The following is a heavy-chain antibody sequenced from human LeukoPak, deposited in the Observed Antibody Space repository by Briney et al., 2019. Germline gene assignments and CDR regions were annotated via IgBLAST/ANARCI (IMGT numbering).Heavy chain of an antibody. Sequence: GASVKVSCKASGYTFTGYYMHWVRQAPGQGLEWMGWISAYNGNTNYAQKLQGRVTMTTDTSTSTAYMELRSLRSDDTAVYYCARDSGSGWYGGYFDYWGQGTLVTVSS. V-gene: IGHV1-18*04. D-gene: IGHD6-19*01. CDR1: GYTFTGYY. CDR2: ISAYNGNT. J-gene: IGHJ4*02. CDR3: ARDSGSGWYGGYFDY.